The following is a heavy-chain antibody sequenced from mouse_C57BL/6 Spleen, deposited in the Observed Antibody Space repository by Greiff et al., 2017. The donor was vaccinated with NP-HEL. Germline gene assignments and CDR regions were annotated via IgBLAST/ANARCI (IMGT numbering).Heavy chain of an antibody. CDR2: IHPNSGST. D-gene: IGHD2-4*01. Sequence: QVQLQQPGAELVKPGASVKLSCKASGYTFTSYWMHWVKQRPGQGLEWIGMIHPNSGSTNYNEKFKSKATLTVDKSSSTAYMQLSSLTSEDSAVYDCARNDYDTDLDYWGQGTTLTVSS. J-gene: IGHJ2*01. CDR1: GYTFTSYW. V-gene: IGHV1-64*01. CDR3: ARNDYDTDLDY.